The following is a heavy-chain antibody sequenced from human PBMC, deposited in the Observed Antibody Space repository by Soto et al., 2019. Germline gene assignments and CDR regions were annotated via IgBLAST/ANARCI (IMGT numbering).Heavy chain of an antibody. V-gene: IGHV4-61*01. J-gene: IGHJ6*02. CDR1: GGSVSSGSYY. Sequence: QVQLQESGPGLVKPSETLSLTCTVSGGSVSSGSYYWSWIRQPPGKGLEWIGYIYYSGSTNYNPSLTSRVTISVDTSKNQFSLKLSSVTAADTAVYYCAREGCTNGVCYYYYGMDVWGQGTTVTVSS. CDR3: AREGCTNGVCYYYYGMDV. D-gene: IGHD2-8*01. CDR2: IYYSGST.